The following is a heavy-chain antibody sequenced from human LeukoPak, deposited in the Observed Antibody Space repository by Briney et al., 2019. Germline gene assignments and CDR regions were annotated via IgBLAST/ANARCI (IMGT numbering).Heavy chain of an antibody. CDR1: GFTFSSYC. D-gene: IGHD3-10*01. CDR3: ARDIPHYYGSGSYFVAGFDY. Sequence: PGGSLRLSCAASGFTFSSYCMHWGRPAPGKGLGWGAVIWLGGSNKYYADSVKGRFTISRDNSKNTLYLQMNSLRAEDTAVYYCARDIPHYYGSGSYFVAGFDYWGQGTLVAVSS. CDR2: IWLGGSNK. J-gene: IGHJ4*02. V-gene: IGHV3-33*01.